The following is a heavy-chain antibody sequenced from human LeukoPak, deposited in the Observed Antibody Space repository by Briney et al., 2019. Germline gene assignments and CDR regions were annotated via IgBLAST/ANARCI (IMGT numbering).Heavy chain of an antibody. V-gene: IGHV3-33*06. J-gene: IGHJ6*03. CDR3: AKDGDAYTEFYYYYMDV. Sequence: GRSLRLSCAASGFTFSDYGLHWVRQAPGKGLEWVALIWHDGSNKYYADSVMGRFTISRDNSKNTLYLQMNSLRAEDTAMYYCAKDGDAYTEFYYYYMDVWGKGTTVTVSS. CDR1: GFTFSDYG. D-gene: IGHD5-24*01. CDR2: IWHDGSNK.